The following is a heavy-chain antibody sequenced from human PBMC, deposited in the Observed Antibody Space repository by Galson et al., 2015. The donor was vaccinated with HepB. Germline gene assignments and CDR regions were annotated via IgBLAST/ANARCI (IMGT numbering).Heavy chain of an antibody. CDR1: GITFSTYA. D-gene: IGHD2-21*01. J-gene: IGHJ4*02. V-gene: IGHV3-23*01. Sequence: SLRLSCAGSGITFSTYAMSWVRQAPGKGLEWVSATSLTGGHTYYADSVKGRFTISRDNSKNTLYLQMNSLRAEDTAVYYCVTTYSGYWGQGTLVTVSS. CDR2: TSLTGGHT. CDR3: VTTYSGY.